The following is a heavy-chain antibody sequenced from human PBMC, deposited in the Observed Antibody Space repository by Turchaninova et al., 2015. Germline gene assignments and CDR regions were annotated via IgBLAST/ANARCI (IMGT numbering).Heavy chain of an antibody. Sequence: QLPLQESGPGLVKPSETLSLTCSVSGGSISSSSYYWGWIRQPPGKGLEWIGTIYYSGSTYYNPSLKSRVNMSVDTSKNQFSLKLSSVTAADTAVYYCVRDVSSGWVDYWGLGTLVTVSS. J-gene: IGHJ4*02. D-gene: IGHD6-19*01. V-gene: IGHV4-39*07. CDR2: IYYSGST. CDR1: GGSISSSSYY. CDR3: VRDVSSGWVDY.